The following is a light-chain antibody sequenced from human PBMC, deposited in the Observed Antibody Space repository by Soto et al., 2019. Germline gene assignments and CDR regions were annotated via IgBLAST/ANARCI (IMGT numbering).Light chain of an antibody. J-gene: IGKJ5*01. Sequence: DIQMTQYPSTLSGSVGGRVTITCRASQTISSWLAWYQQKPGKAPKLPIYKASTLKSGVPSRFSGSGSGTDFTLTISSLQAEDVAVYYCQQSYSIPPTFGQGTRLEIK. V-gene: IGKV1-5*03. CDR2: KAS. CDR3: QQSYSIPPT. CDR1: QTISSW.